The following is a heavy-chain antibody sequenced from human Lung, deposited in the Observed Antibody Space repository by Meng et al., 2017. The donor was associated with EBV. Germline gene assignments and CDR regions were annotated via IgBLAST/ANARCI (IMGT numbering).Heavy chain of an antibody. CDR1: GGSISSGGHY. CDR2: IYYSGST. D-gene: IGHD3-22*01. V-gene: IGHV4-31*03. J-gene: IGHJ4*02. Sequence: VQPQESGPGLVKPSQTLSLICTVSGGSISSGGHYWSWIRQHPEKGLEWIGYIYYSGSTYYKPSLKSRLTISVDTSKNQLSLRLSSVTAADTAVYYCARGLWYYDRGGYFDNWGRGTLVTVSS. CDR3: ARGLWYYDRGGYFDN.